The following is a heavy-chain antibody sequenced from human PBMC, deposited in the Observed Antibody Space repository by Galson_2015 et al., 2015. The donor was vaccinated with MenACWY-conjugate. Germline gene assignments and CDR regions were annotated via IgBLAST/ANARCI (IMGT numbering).Heavy chain of an antibody. J-gene: IGHJ5*02. D-gene: IGHD2-15*01. CDR3: AGLPKGYCGNRKCHGWFDP. CDR1: GGSFTSYY. V-gene: IGHV4-59*01. Sequence: ETLSLTCSVSGGSFTSYYWIWIRQSPRSGLEWIGYMDYSGTSNYNPSLKSRVTVSVDTSKRQLSLKLRSVTAADTAVYYCAGLPKGYCGNRKCHGWFDPWGQGTLVTVSS. CDR2: MDYSGTS.